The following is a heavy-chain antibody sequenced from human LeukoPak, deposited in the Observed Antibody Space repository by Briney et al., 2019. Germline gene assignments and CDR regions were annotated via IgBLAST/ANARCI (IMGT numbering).Heavy chain of an antibody. Sequence: ASVKVSCKASGGTFSSYAISWVRQAPGQGLEWMGWISAYNGNTNYAQKLQGRVTMTTDTSTSTAYMELRSLRSDDTAVYYCAGVSGDYPYMDVWGKGTTVTISS. CDR1: GGTFSSYA. J-gene: IGHJ6*03. CDR3: AGVSGDYPYMDV. V-gene: IGHV1-18*01. D-gene: IGHD4-17*01. CDR2: ISAYNGNT.